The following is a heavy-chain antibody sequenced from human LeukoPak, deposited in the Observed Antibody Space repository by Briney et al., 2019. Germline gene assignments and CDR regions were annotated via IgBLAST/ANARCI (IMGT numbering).Heavy chain of an antibody. D-gene: IGHD7-27*01. CDR2: ISGSGGST. CDR1: GFTFSSYA. Sequence: GGSLRLSCAASGFTFSSYAMSWVRQAPGKGLEWVSGISGSGGSTYYADSVKGRFTISRDNSKNTLFLQMNTLKAEDTAVYYCAKDRHWGLDYWGQGALVTVSS. J-gene: IGHJ4*02. V-gene: IGHV3-23*01. CDR3: AKDRHWGLDY.